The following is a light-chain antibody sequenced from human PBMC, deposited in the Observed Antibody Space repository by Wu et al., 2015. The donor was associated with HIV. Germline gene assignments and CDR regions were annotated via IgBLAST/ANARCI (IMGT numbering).Light chain of an antibody. CDR3: QQYDSYPT. V-gene: IGKV1-5*03. CDR2: KAS. CDR1: QSISNW. J-gene: IGKJ1*01. Sequence: DIQMTQSPSTLSASVGDRVTITCRASQSISNWLAWYQQKPGKAPKLLIYKASHLEGGVPSRFSGSGSGTVFTLTIGSLQPEDFATYYCQQYDSYPTFGQGTKVEMK.